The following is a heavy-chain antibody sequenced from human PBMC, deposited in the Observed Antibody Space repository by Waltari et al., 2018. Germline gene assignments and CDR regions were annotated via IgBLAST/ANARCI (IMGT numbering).Heavy chain of an antibody. CDR3: ARAECSTSSCFFVSGFDP. Sequence: QVHLQESGPELVEPSDTLYLTCTVPNFSIHRVLYSWGWIRQPAGKGPEWIGNIYYSGSAYYNPSLESRVAISVDTSRNKFFLSLTSVTAADAAVYYCARAECSTSSCFFVSGFDPWGQGIHVTVSS. CDR2: IYYSGSA. J-gene: IGHJ5*02. V-gene: IGHV4-39*01. D-gene: IGHD2-15*01. CDR1: NFSIHRVLYS.